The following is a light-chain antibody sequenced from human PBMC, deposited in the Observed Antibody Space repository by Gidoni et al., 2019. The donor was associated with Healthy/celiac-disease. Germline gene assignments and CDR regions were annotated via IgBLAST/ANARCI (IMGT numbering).Light chain of an antibody. V-gene: IGLV3-25*03. Sequence: SYELTQPPSVSVSPGQTARITCSGDALPKQYAYWYQQKQGQAPVLVIYKDSERPSGIPERFSGSSSGTTVTLTISGVQAEDEADYYCQSAESSGTYVVFGGGTKLTVL. CDR2: KDS. CDR3: QSAESSGTYVV. CDR1: ALPKQY. J-gene: IGLJ2*01.